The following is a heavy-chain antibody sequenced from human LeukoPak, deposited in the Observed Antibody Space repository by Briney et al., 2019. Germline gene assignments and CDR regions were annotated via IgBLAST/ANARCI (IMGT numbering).Heavy chain of an antibody. V-gene: IGHV6-1*01. CDR1: GDSVSSNSAT. J-gene: IGHJ4*02. D-gene: IGHD1-26*01. CDR2: TYYRSKWYN. Sequence: SQTLSLTCAISGDSVSSNSATWDWSRQSPSRGAEWLGRTYYRSKWYNDYAVSVKSRITINPDTSKNQFSLHLNSVTPEDTAVYYCARVGRSGTDYEYWGQGTLVTVSS. CDR3: ARVGRSGTDYEY.